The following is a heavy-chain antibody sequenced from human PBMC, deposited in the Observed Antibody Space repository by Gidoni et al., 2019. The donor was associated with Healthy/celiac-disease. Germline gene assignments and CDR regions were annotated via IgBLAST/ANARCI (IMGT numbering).Heavy chain of an antibody. D-gene: IGHD6-19*01. Sequence: QVQLQASGQGLVKPSETLSLTCTASGGSTSSDYWSWIRQHAGKGLEWTGRHYTSGSPNYNPALKSRVTMSVDTSKNQFSLKLSAVTAADTAVYYCARDPIAVAGTPDSYYGMDVWGQGTTVTVSS. CDR2: HYTSGSP. J-gene: IGHJ6*02. V-gene: IGHV4-4*07. CDR1: GGSTSSDY. CDR3: ARDPIAVAGTPDSYYGMDV.